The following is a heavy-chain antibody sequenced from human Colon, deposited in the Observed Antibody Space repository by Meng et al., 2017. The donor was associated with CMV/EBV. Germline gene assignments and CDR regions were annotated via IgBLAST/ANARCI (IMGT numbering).Heavy chain of an antibody. Sequence: GESLKISCKASGYTFTGYYMHWVRQAPGQGLEWMGWINPNSGGTNYAQKFQGRVTMTRDTSISTAYMELSRLRSDDTAVYYCASEARSGYDYDYYYYYGMDVWGQGTTVTVSS. D-gene: IGHD5-12*01. J-gene: IGHJ6*02. CDR3: ASEARSGYDYDYYYYYGMDV. CDR2: INPNSGGT. V-gene: IGHV1-2*02. CDR1: GYTFTGYY.